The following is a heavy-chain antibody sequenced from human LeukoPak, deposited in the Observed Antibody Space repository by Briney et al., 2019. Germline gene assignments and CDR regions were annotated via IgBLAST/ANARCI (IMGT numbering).Heavy chain of an antibody. J-gene: IGHJ4*02. D-gene: IGHD3-16*01. CDR3: AKVSFWGVFSFDY. CDR1: GFTFTTYG. V-gene: IGHV3-30*02. Sequence: PGGSLRLSCAASGFTFTTYGMHWVRQAPGKGLEWVSFIRDDGSDKYYADSVKGRFTISRDNSKNTLYLQMSSLRAEDTAVYYFAKVSFWGVFSFDYWAQGTVVSVSS. CDR2: IRDDGSDK.